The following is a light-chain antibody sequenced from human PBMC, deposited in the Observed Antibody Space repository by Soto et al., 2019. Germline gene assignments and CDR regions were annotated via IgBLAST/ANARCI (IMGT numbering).Light chain of an antibody. Sequence: QSALTQPASMSGSPGQSITISCTGTSIDVGSYNYVSWYQQHPGKAPKLMIYDVSNRPSGVSNRFSGSKSGNTASLTISGLQAEDEADYYCSSYTSSSTLDVFGTGTKLTVL. CDR2: DVS. CDR3: SSYTSSSTLDV. J-gene: IGLJ1*01. CDR1: SIDVGSYNY. V-gene: IGLV2-14*01.